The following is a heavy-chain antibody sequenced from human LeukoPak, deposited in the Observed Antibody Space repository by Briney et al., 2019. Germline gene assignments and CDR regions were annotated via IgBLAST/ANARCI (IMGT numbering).Heavy chain of an antibody. CDR1: GYTFTGYY. V-gene: IGHV1-2*02. Sequence: ASVKVSCKASGYTFTGYYIHWVRQAPGQGLEWMGWINPNSGGTNYAQKFQGRVTMTRDTSISTAYMELSRLRSDDTAVYYCARGGSSGWHSPVGTYAFDIWGQGTMVTVSS. CDR3: ARGGSSGWHSPVGTYAFDI. D-gene: IGHD6-19*01. CDR2: INPNSGGT. J-gene: IGHJ3*02.